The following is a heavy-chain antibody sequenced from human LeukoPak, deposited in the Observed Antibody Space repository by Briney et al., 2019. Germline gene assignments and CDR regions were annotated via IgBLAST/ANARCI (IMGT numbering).Heavy chain of an antibody. CDR2: INHRGRA. D-gene: IGHD2-2*01. CDR1: GGTFSGHY. Sequence: SETLSLTCAVSGGTFSGHYWTWIRQPPGKGLEWIGEINHRGRANYNPSLKSRVTISVDTSRNQFSLKLSSVTAADTAVYYCARPLGYCSNSRCPQSWFDPWGQGTLVTVSS. J-gene: IGHJ5*02. CDR3: ARPLGYCSNSRCPQSWFDP. V-gene: IGHV4-34*01.